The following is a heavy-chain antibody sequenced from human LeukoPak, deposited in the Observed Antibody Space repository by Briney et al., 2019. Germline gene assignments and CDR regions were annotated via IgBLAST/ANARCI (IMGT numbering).Heavy chain of an antibody. CDR2: ISGDGGST. CDR1: GFTFSSYA. Sequence: GGSLRLSCAASGFTFSSYAMHWVRQAPGKGLEWVSLISGDGGSTYYADSVKGRFTISRDNSKNSLYLQMNSLRTEDTALYYCAKAWYSGSYSGLDYWGQGTLVTVSS. V-gene: IGHV3-43*02. J-gene: IGHJ4*02. D-gene: IGHD1-26*01. CDR3: AKAWYSGSYSGLDY.